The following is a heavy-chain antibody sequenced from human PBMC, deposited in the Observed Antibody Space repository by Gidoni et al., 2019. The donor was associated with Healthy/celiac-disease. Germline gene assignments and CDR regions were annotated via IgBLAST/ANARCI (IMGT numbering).Heavy chain of an antibody. V-gene: IGHV1-18*01. CDR2: ISAYNGNT. Sequence: QVQLVQSGAEVKKPGASVKVSCKASGYTFTSSGISWVRQAPGQGLEWMGWISAYNGNTNYAQKLQGRVTMTIDTSTSTAYMELRSLRSDDTAVYYCARDYYGSGSYYKSFDPWGQGTLVTVSS. D-gene: IGHD3-10*01. CDR1: GYTFTSSG. J-gene: IGHJ5*02. CDR3: ARDYYGSGSYYKSFDP.